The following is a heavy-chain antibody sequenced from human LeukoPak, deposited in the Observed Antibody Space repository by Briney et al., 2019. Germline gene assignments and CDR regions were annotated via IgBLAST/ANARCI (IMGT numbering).Heavy chain of an antibody. CDR2: IKKDVINT. J-gene: IGHJ4*02. Sequence: GGSLRLSCVASGFDFSTYSMHWVRQAPGKGPVWVSGIKKDVINTYYADAVKGRFSISRDNARGTLYLQMDTLRDEDTAIYYCARALYNRGWYPDYFDSWGQGTLVTVSA. CDR1: GFDFSTYS. CDR3: ARALYNRGWYPDYFDS. D-gene: IGHD6-19*01. V-gene: IGHV3-74*01.